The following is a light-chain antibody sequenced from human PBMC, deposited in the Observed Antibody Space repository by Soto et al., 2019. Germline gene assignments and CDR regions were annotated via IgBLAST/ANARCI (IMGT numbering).Light chain of an antibody. CDR2: INSDGSH. J-gene: IGLJ7*01. V-gene: IGLV4-69*01. CDR3: QTWGTGYAV. Sequence: QSVLTQSPSASASLGASVKLTCTLSSGHSTYTIAWHQQQPEKGPRYLMNINSDGSHTKGDGIPDRFSGSSSGAERYLTISSRQSEDEADYYCQTWGTGYAVFGGGTQLTVL. CDR1: SGHSTYT.